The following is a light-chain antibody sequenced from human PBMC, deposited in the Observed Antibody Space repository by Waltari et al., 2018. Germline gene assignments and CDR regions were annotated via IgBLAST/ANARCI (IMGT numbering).Light chain of an antibody. Sequence: DIVMTQSPDSLAVSLGERATINCRSCQSLLYSSNNKNYLAWYQQKPGQPPKLLIYWASTRESGVPDRFSGSGSGTDFTLTISSLQAEDVAVYYCQQYYGSPPYSFGQGTKLEIK. V-gene: IGKV4-1*01. J-gene: IGKJ2*03. CDR3: QQYYGSPPYS. CDR1: QSLLYSSNNKNY. CDR2: WAS.